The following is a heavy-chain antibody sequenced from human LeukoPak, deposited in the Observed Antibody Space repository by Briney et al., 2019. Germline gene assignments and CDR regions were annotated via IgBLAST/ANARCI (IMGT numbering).Heavy chain of an antibody. CDR3: ARTEGYYYDSSGIYDAFDI. CDR1: GFTLSNYV. J-gene: IGHJ3*02. CDR2: ISYDGSNK. V-gene: IGHV3-30-3*01. D-gene: IGHD3-22*01. Sequence: GGSLRLSCAASGFTLSNYVIHWVRQAPGKGLEWVAVISYDGSNKYYADSVKGRFTISRDNSKNTLYLQMNSLRAEDTAVYYCARTEGYYYDSSGIYDAFDIWGQGTMVTVSS.